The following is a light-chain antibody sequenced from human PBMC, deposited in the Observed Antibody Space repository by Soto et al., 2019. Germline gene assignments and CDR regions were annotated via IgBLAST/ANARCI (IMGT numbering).Light chain of an antibody. Sequence: EMVWTQSPGTLSLSPGERATLSCRASQSVSSSYLAWYQQKPGQAPRLLIYGASSSATGIPDRFSGSGSGTDFTLTISRLEPEDFAVYYCQQYGSSPRTFGQGTKVELK. CDR2: GAS. CDR3: QQYGSSPRT. CDR1: QSVSSSY. J-gene: IGKJ1*01. V-gene: IGKV3-20*01.